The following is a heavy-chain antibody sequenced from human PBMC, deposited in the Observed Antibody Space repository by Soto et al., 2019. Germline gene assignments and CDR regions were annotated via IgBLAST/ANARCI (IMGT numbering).Heavy chain of an antibody. Sequence: QVQLVQSGPEVKKPGASVKVSCKTSGYTFTNFGISWVRQAPGQGLEWMGWVTTDKGKTTYAQKFQGRVTMTTDTSPSTAYMELRSLRSDDTAVYYCATRSPAFDYWGQGTLVTVSS. J-gene: IGHJ4*02. V-gene: IGHV1-18*01. CDR1: GYTFTNFG. CDR2: VTTDKGKT. CDR3: ATRSPAFDY.